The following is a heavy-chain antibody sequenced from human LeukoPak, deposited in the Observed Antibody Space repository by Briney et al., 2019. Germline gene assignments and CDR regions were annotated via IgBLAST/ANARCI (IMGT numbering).Heavy chain of an antibody. CDR1: GYTFTGYC. D-gene: IGHD3-10*01. Sequence: ASVKVSCKASGYTFTGYCMHWVRQAPGQGLEWMGWINPNSGGTNYAQKFQGRVTMTRDTSISTAYMELSRLRSDDTAVYYCASGPGRGPSCFAPWGQGPLVTVSP. CDR2: INPNSGGT. CDR3: ASGPGRGPSCFAP. J-gene: IGHJ5*02. V-gene: IGHV1-2*02.